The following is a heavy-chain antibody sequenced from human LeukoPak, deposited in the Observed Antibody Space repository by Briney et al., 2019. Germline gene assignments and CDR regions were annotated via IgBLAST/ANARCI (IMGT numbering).Heavy chain of an antibody. Sequence: ASVKVSCKASGGTFSSYAISWVRQAPGQGLEWMGRIIPILGIANYAQKFQGRVTITADKSTSTAYMELSSLRSEDTAVYYCARSQGYQLLSGSMDVWGQGTTVTVSS. CDR2: IIPILGIA. CDR3: ARSQGYQLLSGSMDV. CDR1: GGTFSSYA. V-gene: IGHV1-69*04. D-gene: IGHD2-2*01. J-gene: IGHJ6*02.